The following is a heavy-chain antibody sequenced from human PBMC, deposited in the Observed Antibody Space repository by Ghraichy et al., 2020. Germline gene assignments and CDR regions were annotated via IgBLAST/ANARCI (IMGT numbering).Heavy chain of an antibody. J-gene: IGHJ6*02. CDR1: GFTFSSYG. CDR2: IWYDGSNK. Sequence: LSLTCAASGFTFSSYGMHWVRQAPGKGLEWVAVIWYDGSNKYYADSVKGRFTISRDNSKNTLYLQMNSLRAEDTAVYYCARDKGSGWYWNYYYGMDVWGQGTTVTVSS. V-gene: IGHV3-33*01. CDR3: ARDKGSGWYWNYYYGMDV. D-gene: IGHD6-19*01.